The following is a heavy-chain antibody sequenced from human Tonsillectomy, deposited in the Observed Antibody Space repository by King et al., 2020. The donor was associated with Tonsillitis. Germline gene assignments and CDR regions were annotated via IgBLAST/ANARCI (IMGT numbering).Heavy chain of an antibody. CDR3: ARTQENSGYDSFFYYGMDV. V-gene: IGHV1-69*01. J-gene: IGHJ6*02. CDR1: GGTFSSYA. D-gene: IGHD5-12*01. Sequence: VQLVESGAEVKKPGSSVKVSCKASGGTFSSYAISWVRQAPGQGLEWMGGIIPIFGTANYAQKFQGRVTITADESQSTAYMGLSSLRSEDTAVFYCARTQENSGYDSFFYYGMDVWGQGTTVTVSS. CDR2: IIPIFGTA.